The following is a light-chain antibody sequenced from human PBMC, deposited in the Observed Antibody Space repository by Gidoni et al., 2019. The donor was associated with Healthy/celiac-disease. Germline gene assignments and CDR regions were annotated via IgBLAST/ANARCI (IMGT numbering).Light chain of an antibody. V-gene: IGLV1-40*01. CDR1: SSNIGAGYD. J-gene: IGLJ2*01. CDR2: GNS. CDR3: QSYDSSLSGVV. Sequence: QSVLTQPPSVSGAPGQRVPISCTGSSSNIGAGYDVHWYQQLPGTAPKLLIYGNSNRPSGVPDRFSGSKSVTSASLAITGLQAEDEADYYCQSYDSSLSGVVFGGGTKLTVL.